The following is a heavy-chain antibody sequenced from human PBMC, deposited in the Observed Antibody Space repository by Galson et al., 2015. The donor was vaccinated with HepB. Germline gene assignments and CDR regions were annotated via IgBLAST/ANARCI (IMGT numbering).Heavy chain of an antibody. D-gene: IGHD6-13*01. J-gene: IGHJ6*02. CDR3: ATHGNGYSSSWYGYYYYGMDV. CDR2: FDPEDGET. Sequence: SVKVSCKVSGYTLTELSMHWVRQAPGKGLEWMGGFDPEDGETIYAQKFQGRVTMTEDTSTDTAYMELSSLRSEDTAVYYCATHGNGYSSSWYGYYYYGMDVWGQGTTVTVSS. CDR1: GYTLTELS. V-gene: IGHV1-24*01.